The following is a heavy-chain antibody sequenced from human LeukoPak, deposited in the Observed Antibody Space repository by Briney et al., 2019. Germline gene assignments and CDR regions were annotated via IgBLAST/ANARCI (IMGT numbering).Heavy chain of an antibody. CDR1: GGSISGYF. CDR3: ARFLDSSGYEPDY. Sequence: PSETLSLTCAVSGGSISGYFWSWSRQPPGKGLEWIGYIYYTGSTIYNPSLRSRVTMSVDVSKNQFSLKLSSVTAADTAVYYCARFLDSSGYEPDYWGQGTLVTVSS. J-gene: IGHJ4*02. D-gene: IGHD3-22*01. V-gene: IGHV4-59*08. CDR2: IYYTGST.